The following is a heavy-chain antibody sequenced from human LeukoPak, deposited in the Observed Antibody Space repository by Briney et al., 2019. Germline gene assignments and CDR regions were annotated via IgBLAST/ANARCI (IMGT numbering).Heavy chain of an antibody. CDR1: GGSFSGYY. D-gene: IGHD3-10*01. Sequence: SETLSLTCAVYGGSFSGYYWSWIRQPPGKGPEWIGEINHSGSTNYNPSLKSRVTISVDTSKNQFSLKLRSVTAADTAVYYCARGPPTYYYGSGSYYIKYWGRGTLVTVSS. CDR2: INHSGST. CDR3: ARGPPTYYYGSGSYYIKY. J-gene: IGHJ4*02. V-gene: IGHV4-34*01.